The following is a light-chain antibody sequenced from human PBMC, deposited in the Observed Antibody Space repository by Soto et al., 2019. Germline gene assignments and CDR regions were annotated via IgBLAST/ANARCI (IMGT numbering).Light chain of an antibody. CDR2: AAS. J-gene: IGKJ1*01. CDR3: QQYYSYPWT. CDR1: QGIGSY. V-gene: IGKV1-8*01. Sequence: AIRMTQSPSSFSASTGDRVTITCRASQGIGSYLAWYQQKPGKAPKLLIYAASTLQSGVPSRFSGSGSGTDFTLTISCLQSEDFATYYCQQYYSYPWTFGQGTKVDIK.